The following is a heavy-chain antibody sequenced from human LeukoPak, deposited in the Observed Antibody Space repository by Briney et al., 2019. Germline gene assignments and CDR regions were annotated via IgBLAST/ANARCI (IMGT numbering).Heavy chain of an antibody. V-gene: IGHV2-5*01. CDR1: GFSLTTYAVL. D-gene: IGHD4-17*01. CDR3: VLRTTVTSVDD. CDR2: IYGNNDQ. Sequence: ESGPTLMQPTPTLTLTFTFSGFSLTTYAVLVGWVRQPPVKALEWLAFIYGNNDQRYSPSLNSRLTITKDTSKNQLVLTMTDMDSVDTATYYCVLRTTVTSVDDWGRGTLVTVSS. J-gene: IGHJ4*02.